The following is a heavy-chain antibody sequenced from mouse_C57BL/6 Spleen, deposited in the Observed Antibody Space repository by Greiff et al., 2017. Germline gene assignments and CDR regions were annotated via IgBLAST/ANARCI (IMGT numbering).Heavy chain of an antibody. Sequence: VQLQQPGAELVKPGASVKMSCKASGYTFTSYWITWVKQRPGQGLEWIGDIYPGSGSTNYNEKFKSKATLTVDTSSSTAYMQLSSLTSEDSAVYYCAREAMVTGMFADWGQGTLVTVSA. CDR1: GYTFTSYW. V-gene: IGHV1-55*01. CDR2: IYPGSGST. J-gene: IGHJ3*01. CDR3: AREAMVTGMFAD. D-gene: IGHD2-1*01.